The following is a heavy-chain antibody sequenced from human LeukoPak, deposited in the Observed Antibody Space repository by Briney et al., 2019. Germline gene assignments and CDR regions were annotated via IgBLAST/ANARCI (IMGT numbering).Heavy chain of an antibody. V-gene: IGHV1-69*13. CDR3: ARVPNNWFDP. J-gene: IGHJ5*02. CDR2: IIPIFGTA. Sequence: ASVKVSCKASGGTFSSYAISWVRQAPGQGLEWMGGIIPIFGTANYAQKFQGRVSITADESTSTAYMELSRLTSDDTAVYYCARVPNNWFDPWGQGTLVTVSS. CDR1: GGTFSSYA.